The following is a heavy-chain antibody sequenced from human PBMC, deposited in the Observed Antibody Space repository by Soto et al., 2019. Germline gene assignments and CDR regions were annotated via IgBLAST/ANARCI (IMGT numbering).Heavy chain of an antibody. CDR1: GGSFSGYY. V-gene: IGHV4-34*01. Sequence: QVQLQQWGAGLLKPSETLSLTCAVYGGSFSGYYWSWIRQPPGKGLEWIGEINHSGSTNYNPSLQSRVTISVDPSTTQFSLKLSSVTAADTAVYYCARVDLWFGESPPDYWGQGTLVTVSS. CDR2: INHSGST. CDR3: ARVDLWFGESPPDY. J-gene: IGHJ4*02. D-gene: IGHD3-10*01.